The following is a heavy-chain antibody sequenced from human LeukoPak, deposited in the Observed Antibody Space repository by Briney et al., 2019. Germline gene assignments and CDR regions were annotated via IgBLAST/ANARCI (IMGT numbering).Heavy chain of an antibody. CDR1: GFTFSDYY. D-gene: IGHD6-13*01. V-gene: IGHV3-11*01. Sequence: GGSLRLSCAASGFTFSDYYMSWIRQALGKGLEWVSYISSSGSTIYYADSVKGRFTISRDNAKNSLYLQMNSLRAEDTAVYYCARETLLHFGSWHPGADYWGQGTLVTVSS. CDR2: ISSSGSTI. CDR3: ARETLLHFGSWHPGADY. J-gene: IGHJ4*02.